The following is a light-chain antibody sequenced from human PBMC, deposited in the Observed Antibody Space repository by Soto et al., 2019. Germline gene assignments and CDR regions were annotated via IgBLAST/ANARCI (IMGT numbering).Light chain of an antibody. CDR3: HQYDSSPVT. V-gene: IGKV3-20*01. J-gene: IGKJ1*01. CDR1: QSVSSSY. Sequence: EIVLTQSPGTLSLSPGERATLSCRASQSVSSSYLAWYQQKPGQAPRLLIYGASSRATGIPDRFTGSGSGTDFTLTISRLEPEDFAVYYCHQYDSSPVTFGQGPKVEIK. CDR2: GAS.